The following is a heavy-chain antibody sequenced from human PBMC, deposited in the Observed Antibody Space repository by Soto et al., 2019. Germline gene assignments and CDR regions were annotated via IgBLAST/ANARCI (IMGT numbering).Heavy chain of an antibody. CDR2: IIPISGTA. J-gene: IGHJ5*02. CDR1: GGTFSSYA. V-gene: IGHV1-69*06. CDR3: AREGGGRYCSSTSCFFDP. Sequence: SVKVSCKASGGTFSSYAVSWVRQAPGQELEWMGGIIPISGTANYAQKFQGRVTITADKSTSTAYMELSSLRSEDTAVYYCAREGGGRYCSSTSCFFDPWGQGTLVTVSS. D-gene: IGHD2-2*01.